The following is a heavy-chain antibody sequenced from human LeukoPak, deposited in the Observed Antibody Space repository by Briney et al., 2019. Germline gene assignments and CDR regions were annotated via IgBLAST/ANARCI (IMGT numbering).Heavy chain of an antibody. CDR3: ARRGGSSSRRSPIDY. CDR2: IKQDGSQR. CDR1: GFTFSDYW. Sequence: PGGSLRPSCTASGFTFSDYWMTWVRQAPGKGPEWVANIKQDGSQRYYVDSVRGRFTISRDNAKNSLLLQMNGLRAEDTAVYYCARRGGSSSRRSPIDYWGQGTLVTLSS. V-gene: IGHV3-7*01. J-gene: IGHJ4*02. D-gene: IGHD6-6*01.